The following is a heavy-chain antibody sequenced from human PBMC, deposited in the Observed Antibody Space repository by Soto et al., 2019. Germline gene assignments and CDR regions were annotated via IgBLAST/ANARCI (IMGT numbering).Heavy chain of an antibody. CDR1: GFPFTTYG. Sequence: QVQLVESGGGVVQPGRSLRLSCAASGFPFTTYGMHWVREGPGKGLEWVAVISYDGSNKYYADSVKGRFTISRDNSKNTLYLQMNSLRPEDTALYYCVGGQYYFDYRGQGPWSPSPQ. CDR3: VGGQYYFDY. J-gene: IGHJ4*02. D-gene: IGHD3-10*01. CDR2: ISYDGSNK. V-gene: IGHV3-30*03.